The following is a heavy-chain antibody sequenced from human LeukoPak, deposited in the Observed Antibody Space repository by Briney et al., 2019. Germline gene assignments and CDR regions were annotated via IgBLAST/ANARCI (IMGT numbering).Heavy chain of an antibody. CDR1: GYTFTGYY. D-gene: IGHD1-26*01. CDR2: INPNSGGT. J-gene: IGHJ6*02. CDR3: ASVLGASSDYYGMDV. V-gene: IGHV1-2*02. Sequence: ASVKVSCKASGYTFTGYYMHWARQAPGQGLEWMGWINPNSGGTNYAQKFQGRVTMTRDTSISTAYMELSRLRSDDTAVYYCASVLGASSDYYGMDVWGQGTTVTVSS.